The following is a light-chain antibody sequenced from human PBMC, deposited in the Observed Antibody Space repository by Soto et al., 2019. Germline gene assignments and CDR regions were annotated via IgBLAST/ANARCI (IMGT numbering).Light chain of an antibody. Sequence: DIQMTQSPSTLSASVGDRVTITCRASQIITNRLAWYQQKPGKAPKVLIYDASNLESGVPSRFSGSRSGTEFILTISSLQPEDVATYYCQKCNSAPFTFGPGTKVDIK. CDR1: QIITNR. CDR3: QKCNSAPFT. V-gene: IGKV1-5*01. CDR2: DAS. J-gene: IGKJ3*01.